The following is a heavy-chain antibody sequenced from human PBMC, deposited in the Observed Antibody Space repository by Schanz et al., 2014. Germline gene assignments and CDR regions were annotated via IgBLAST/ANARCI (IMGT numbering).Heavy chain of an antibody. CDR1: GITFSSHS. CDR3: AKYRGYYRVAGSYRELEY. J-gene: IGHJ4*02. D-gene: IGHD3-10*01. V-gene: IGHV3-23*01. CDR2: SSGSGGNT. Sequence: EVQLLESGGGLVQPGGSLRLSCAASGITFSSHSFNWVRQAPGKGLEWVSASSGSGGNTYYADAVRGRFTISRDNSKTTAYLQMNSLRAEDAAVYYCAKYRGYYRVAGSYRELEYWGQGTLVTVSS.